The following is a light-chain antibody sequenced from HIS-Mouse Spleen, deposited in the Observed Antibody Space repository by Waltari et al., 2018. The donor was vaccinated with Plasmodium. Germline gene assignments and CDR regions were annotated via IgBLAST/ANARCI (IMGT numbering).Light chain of an antibody. CDR3: QVWDSSSDHVV. CDR1: NIASIH. Sequence: SYVLPQPSSVSVAPGKTARITTGGNNIASIHVHWYQQKPGQAPVLVLYDDSDRPSGIPERFSGSNSGNTATLTISRVEAGDEADYYCQVWDSSSDHVVFGGGTKLTVL. J-gene: IGLJ2*01. V-gene: IGLV3-21*03. CDR2: DDS.